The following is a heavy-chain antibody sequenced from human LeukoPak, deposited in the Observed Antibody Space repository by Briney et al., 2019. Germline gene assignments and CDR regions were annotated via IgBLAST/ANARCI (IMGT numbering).Heavy chain of an antibody. Sequence: ASVKVSCKASGYTFTSYGISWVRQAPGQGLEWMGWISAYNGNTNYAQKLQGRVTMTTDTSTSTAYMELRSLRSDDTAVYYCARMIAAAGTEGGYFDLWGRGTLVTVSS. CDR3: ARMIAAAGTEGGYFDL. CDR1: GYTFTSYG. CDR2: ISAYNGNT. D-gene: IGHD6-13*01. J-gene: IGHJ2*01. V-gene: IGHV1-18*01.